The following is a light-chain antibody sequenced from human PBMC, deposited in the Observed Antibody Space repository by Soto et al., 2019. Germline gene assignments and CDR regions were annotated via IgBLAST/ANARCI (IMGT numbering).Light chain of an antibody. Sequence: DIQMTQSPSTLSASVGDRVTITCRASQSISSWLAWYQQRPGKAPNLLIYKASSLESGVPSRFSGSGSVTEFTLTISNLQPDDSATYYCQQYNSYPLTFGGGTKVEIK. J-gene: IGKJ4*01. CDR3: QQYNSYPLT. CDR1: QSISSW. V-gene: IGKV1-5*03. CDR2: KAS.